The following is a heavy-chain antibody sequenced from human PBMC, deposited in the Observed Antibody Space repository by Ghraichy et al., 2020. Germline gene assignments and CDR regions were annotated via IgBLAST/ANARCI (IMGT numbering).Heavy chain of an antibody. CDR1: GFTFSSYS. CDR3: ARLRKTPTTYTTKYCTGGVCYENWYFDL. J-gene: IGHJ2*01. V-gene: IGHV3-48*02. D-gene: IGHD2-8*02. CDR2: ISSSSSTI. Sequence: GGSLRLSCAASGFTFSSYSMNWVRQAPGKGLEWVSYISSSSSTIYYADSVKGRFTISRDNAKNSLYLQMNSLRDEDTAVYYCARLRKTPTTYTTKYCTGGVCYENWYFDLWGRGTLVTVSS.